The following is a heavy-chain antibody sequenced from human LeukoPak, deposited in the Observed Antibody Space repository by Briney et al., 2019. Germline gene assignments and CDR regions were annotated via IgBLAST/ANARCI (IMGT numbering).Heavy chain of an antibody. J-gene: IGHJ4*02. CDR1: GFTFSSYA. V-gene: IGHV3-23*01. CDR2: ISGSGGST. Sequence: SGGSLRLSCAASGFTFSSYAMTWVRQAPGKGLEWVSAISGSGGSTYSADSVKGRFTISRDNSKNTLYLQMNSLRAEDTAIYYCAKTPGVYCSGGSCYVDYWGQGTLVTVSS. CDR3: AKTPGVYCSGGSCYVDY. D-gene: IGHD2-15*01.